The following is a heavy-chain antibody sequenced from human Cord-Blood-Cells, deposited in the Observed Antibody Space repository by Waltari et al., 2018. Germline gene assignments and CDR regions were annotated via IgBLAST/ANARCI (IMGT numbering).Heavy chain of an antibody. CDR2: IDWDDDK. Sequence: QVTLKESGPALVKPTQPRTLTCTFSGFSLSTSGMRVSWIRQPPGKALEWLARIDWDDDKFYSTSLKTRRTISKDTSKNQVVLTMTNMDPVDTATYYCARIKSYYYYYMDVWGKGTTVTVSS. CDR3: ARIKSYYYYYMDV. V-gene: IGHV2-70*04. J-gene: IGHJ6*03. CDR1: GFSLSTSGMR.